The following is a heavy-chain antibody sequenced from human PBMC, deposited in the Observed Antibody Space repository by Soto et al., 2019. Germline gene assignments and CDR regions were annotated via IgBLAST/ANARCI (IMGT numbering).Heavy chain of an antibody. CDR2: IYHSGST. CDR3: AAGGGLPRYY. D-gene: IGHD5-12*01. V-gene: IGHV4-30-2*01. J-gene: IGHJ4*02. Sequence: SETLCLTWAVSGGSISSGCYSWSWIRQPPGKGLEWIGYIYHSGSTYYNPSLKSRVTISVDRSKNQFSLKLSSVTAADTAVYYCAAGGGLPRYYWGQGTLVTVSS. CDR1: GGSISSGCYS.